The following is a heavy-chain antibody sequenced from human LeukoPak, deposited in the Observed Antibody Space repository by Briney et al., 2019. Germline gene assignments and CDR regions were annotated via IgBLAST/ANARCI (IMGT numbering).Heavy chain of an antibody. CDR3: AKENDFVY. CDR1: GFTFSNYD. Sequence: GGSLRLSCAASGFTFSNYDMHWVRQAPGEGLEWVAVISYDGTNKYYADSVKGRFTISRDNSKSTLYLQMNSLRAEDTAVYYCAKENDFVYWGQGTLVTVSS. CDR2: ISYDGTNK. J-gene: IGHJ4*02. V-gene: IGHV3-30*18. D-gene: IGHD3-3*01.